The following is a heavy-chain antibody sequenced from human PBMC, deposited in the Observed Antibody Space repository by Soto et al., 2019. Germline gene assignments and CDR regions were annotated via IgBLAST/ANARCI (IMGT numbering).Heavy chain of an antibody. Sequence: TLSLTCTVSGGSISSCGYYLSWIRQHPGKGLEWIGYIYYSGSTYYNPSLKSRVTISVDTSKNQFSLKLSSVTAADTAVYYCARGPTTFFWFDPWGQGTLVTVS. D-gene: IGHD3-16*01. J-gene: IGHJ5*02. CDR1: GGSISSCGYY. CDR2: IYYSGST. V-gene: IGHV4-31*03. CDR3: ARGPTTFFWFDP.